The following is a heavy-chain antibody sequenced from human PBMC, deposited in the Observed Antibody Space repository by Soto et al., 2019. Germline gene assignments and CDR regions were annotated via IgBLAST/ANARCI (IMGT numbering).Heavy chain of an antibody. CDR2: IYSAGIT. D-gene: IGHD5-18*01. J-gene: IGHJ4*02. V-gene: IGHV3-53*01. Sequence: GGSLRLSCAASGLTVSSSYMSWVRQAPGKGLQWVSVIYSAGITYYANSVKGRFTISRDISTNMVYLQMSGLTDEDTAVYYCARAREPEYSSAIFFDNWGQGALVTVSS. CDR1: GLTVSSSY. CDR3: ARAREPEYSSAIFFDN.